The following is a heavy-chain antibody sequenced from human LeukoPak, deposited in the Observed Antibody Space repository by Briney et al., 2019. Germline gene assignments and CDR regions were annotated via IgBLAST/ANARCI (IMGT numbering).Heavy chain of an antibody. CDR1: GGSISTSSYY. Sequence: SETLSLTCTVSGGSISTSSYYWGWIRQPPGKGLEWIGSIHYSGSTYFNPSLKSRVTISVDTSKNQFSLKLSSVTAADTAVYYCARQEVWSGYQIHAFDYWGQGTLVTVSS. V-gene: IGHV4-39*07. CDR3: ARQEVWSGYQIHAFDY. D-gene: IGHD3-3*01. J-gene: IGHJ4*02. CDR2: IHYSGST.